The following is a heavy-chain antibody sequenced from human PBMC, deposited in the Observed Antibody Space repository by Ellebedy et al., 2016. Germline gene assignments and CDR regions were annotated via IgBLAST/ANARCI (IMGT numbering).Heavy chain of an antibody. Sequence: SETLSLTCNVSGGSVSSDYWNRIRRPPGKGLEWIGYVFHTGTTNYNPSLKSRVTMSVDTSKSQFSLRLTSVTAADTAIYYCAKCRHSTGCLLDSWGQGTLVTVSS. CDR1: GGSVSSDY. CDR2: VFHTGTT. D-gene: IGHD6-19*01. J-gene: IGHJ4*02. V-gene: IGHV4-59*02. CDR3: AKCRHSTGCLLDS.